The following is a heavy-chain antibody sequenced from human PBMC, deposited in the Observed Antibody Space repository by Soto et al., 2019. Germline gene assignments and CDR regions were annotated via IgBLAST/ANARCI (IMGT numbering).Heavy chain of an antibody. D-gene: IGHD6-13*01. V-gene: IGHV4-61*08. J-gene: IGHJ4*02. Sequence: SETLSLTCNVSGGSLRNNGYYWSWVRQPPAKGLEMIGYIHDTGSTNYNPSLKSRVTISLDTSKNQISLKLTSVTAADTAIYYCESDSPGSLWGQRALVTVSS. CDR3: ESDSPGSL. CDR1: GGSLRNNGYY. CDR2: IHDTGST.